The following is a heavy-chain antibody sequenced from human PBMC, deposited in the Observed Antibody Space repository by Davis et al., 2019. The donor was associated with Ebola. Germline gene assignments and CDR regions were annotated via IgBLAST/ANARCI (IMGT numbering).Heavy chain of an antibody. J-gene: IGHJ5*02. CDR3: ARSGGRGNWFDP. D-gene: IGHD1-26*01. CDR1: GYSFINYW. CDR2: IYPGASDV. V-gene: IGHV5-51*01. Sequence: PGGSLRLSCKGSGYSFINYWIAWVRQMPGKGLEWMGIIYPGASDVRYSPSFQGQVTISADKSINTAYLQWNSLQASDTAMYYCARSGGRGNWFDPWGQGTLVTVFS.